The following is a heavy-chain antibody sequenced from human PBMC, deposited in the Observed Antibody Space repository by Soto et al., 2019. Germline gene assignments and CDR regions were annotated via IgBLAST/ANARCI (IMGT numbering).Heavy chain of an antibody. V-gene: IGHV4-31*03. J-gene: IGHJ6*02. D-gene: IGHD5-12*01. CDR2: TYISGST. CDR1: GGSISRGGYY. Sequence: QVQLQESGPGLVKPSQTLSLTCTVSGGSISRGGYYWNWNRQHPGKGLEWIGYTYISGSTYYNPSIKSRLAISVDTSKNQLPMKLSSVTAADSAVYYCARSDGDSGYYPYSMDVWGQGTTVTVPS. CDR3: ARSDGDSGYYPYSMDV.